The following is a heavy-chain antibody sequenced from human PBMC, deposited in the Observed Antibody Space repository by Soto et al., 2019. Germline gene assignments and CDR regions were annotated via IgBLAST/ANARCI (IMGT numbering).Heavy chain of an antibody. CDR3: ARGGYGGNPAYWYFDL. Sequence: EVQLVESGGGLVQPGGSLRLSCAASGFTFSSYWMHWVRQAPGKGLVWVSRINSDGSSTSYADSVKGRFTISRDNAKNTPYLQMNSLRAEDTAVYYCARGGYGGNPAYWYFDLWGRGTLVTVSS. D-gene: IGHD4-17*01. CDR1: GFTFSSYW. CDR2: INSDGSST. V-gene: IGHV3-74*01. J-gene: IGHJ2*01.